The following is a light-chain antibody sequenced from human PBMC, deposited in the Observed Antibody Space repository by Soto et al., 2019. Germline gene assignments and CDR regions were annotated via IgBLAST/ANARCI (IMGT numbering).Light chain of an antibody. V-gene: IGLV2-8*01. CDR3: SSYAGSNNSYV. CDR2: EVS. CDR1: SSDVGGYNY. Sequence: QSVLTQPPSASGSPGQSVTISCTGTSSDVGGYNYVSWYHQHPGKAPKLRIYEVSKRPSGVPDRFSGSKSGNTASLTVSGLQAEDAADYYCSSYAGSNNSYVFGTGTKLTVL. J-gene: IGLJ1*01.